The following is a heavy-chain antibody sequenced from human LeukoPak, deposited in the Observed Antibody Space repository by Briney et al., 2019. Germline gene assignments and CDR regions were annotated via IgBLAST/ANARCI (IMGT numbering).Heavy chain of an antibody. CDR1: GGSISSGGYY. D-gene: IGHD3-22*01. J-gene: IGHJ4*02. V-gene: IGHV4-31*03. CDR3: ARGSWYYYDSSGSLPPLD. CDR2: IYYSGST. Sequence: SETLSLTCTVSGGSISSGGYYWSWIRQHPGKGLEWIGYIYYSGSTYYNPSLKSRVTISVDTSKNQFSLKLSSVTAADTAVYYCARGSWYYYDSSGSLPPLDWGQGTLVTASS.